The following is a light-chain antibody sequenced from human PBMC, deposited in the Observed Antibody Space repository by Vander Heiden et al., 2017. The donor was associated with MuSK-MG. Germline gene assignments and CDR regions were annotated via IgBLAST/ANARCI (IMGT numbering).Light chain of an antibody. CDR3: MQALQTPPT. Sequence: DNVMTQSPLSLPVTPGEPDSISCRCSQSVLPSNGYNYLDWYLQKPVQSPQLLIYLGSNRASGVPDRFSGSGSGTDFTLKISRVDAEDVGVYYCMQALQTPPTFGQGTRLEIK. CDR1: QSVLPSNGYNY. J-gene: IGKJ5*01. CDR2: LGS. V-gene: IGKV2-28*01.